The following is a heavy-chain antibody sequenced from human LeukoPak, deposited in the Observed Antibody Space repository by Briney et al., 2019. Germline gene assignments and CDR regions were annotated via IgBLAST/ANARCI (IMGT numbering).Heavy chain of an antibody. CDR2: INWNGGGT. CDR3: AKQGRDWLRDYYYYMDV. Sequence: GGSLRLSCAASGFTFDDYAMSWVRQAPGKGLEWVSGINWNGGGTGYADSVKGRFTISRDKAKNSLYLQMNSLRAEDTAVYYCAKQGRDWLRDYYYYMDVWGKGTTVTISS. CDR1: GFTFDDYA. D-gene: IGHD3-9*01. J-gene: IGHJ6*03. V-gene: IGHV3-20*04.